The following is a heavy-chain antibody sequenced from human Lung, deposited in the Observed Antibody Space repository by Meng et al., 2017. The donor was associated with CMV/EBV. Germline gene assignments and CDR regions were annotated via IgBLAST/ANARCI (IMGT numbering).Heavy chain of an antibody. V-gene: IGHV3-53*01. J-gene: IGHJ6*02. CDR2: IYSGGGT. CDR1: GFTVSSNS. Sequence: GGSLRLXCAASGFTVSSNSMNWVRQAPGKGLEWVSLIYSGGGTYYADSVKGRFTISRDNFKNTLYLQMNSLRAEDTAVYYCARVLTAHHYYGMDVWGQGTXVTVSS. CDR3: ARVLTAHHYYGMDV. D-gene: IGHD5-18*01.